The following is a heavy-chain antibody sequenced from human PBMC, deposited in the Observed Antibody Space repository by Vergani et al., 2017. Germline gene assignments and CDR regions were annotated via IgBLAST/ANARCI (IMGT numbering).Heavy chain of an antibody. Sequence: QVTLKESGPVLVKPTETLTLTCTVSVFSLSNARMGVSWIRQPPGKALEWLAHIFSNDEKSYSTSLKSRLTISKDTSKSQVVLTMTNMDPVDTATYYCALTITIFGVVTTDYWGQGTLVTVSS. D-gene: IGHD3-3*01. V-gene: IGHV2-26*01. CDR2: IFSNDEK. CDR1: VFSLSNARMG. J-gene: IGHJ4*02. CDR3: ALTITIFGVVTTDY.